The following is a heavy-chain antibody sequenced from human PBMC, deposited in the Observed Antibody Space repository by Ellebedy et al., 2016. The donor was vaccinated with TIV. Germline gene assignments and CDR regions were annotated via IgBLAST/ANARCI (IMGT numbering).Heavy chain of an antibody. Sequence: GESLKISCVASGFTFSSHWMNWVRQAPGKGLEWVASIKQDGSERQYVDSVKGRFTISRDNAKNSLYLQMNGLRSEDTAVYYCASTGLAWGQGTLVTVSS. CDR3: ASTGLA. J-gene: IGHJ5*02. CDR1: GFTFSSHW. CDR2: IKQDGSER. V-gene: IGHV3-7*01. D-gene: IGHD2-8*02.